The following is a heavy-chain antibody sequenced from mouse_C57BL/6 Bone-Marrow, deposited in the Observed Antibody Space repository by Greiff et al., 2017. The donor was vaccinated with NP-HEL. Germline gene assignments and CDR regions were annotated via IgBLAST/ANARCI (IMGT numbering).Heavy chain of an antibody. CDR1: GYSITSGYY. J-gene: IGHJ3*01. Sequence: DVQLQESGPGLVKPSQSLSLTCSVTGYSITSGYYWNWIRQFPGNKLEWMGYISYDGSNNYNPSLKNRISFTRDTSKNQFFLKVKSVTTEDTATYYCARDRGYYEAYWGQGTLVTVSA. CDR3: ARDRGYYEAY. CDR2: ISYDGSN. D-gene: IGHD1-1*01. V-gene: IGHV3-6*01.